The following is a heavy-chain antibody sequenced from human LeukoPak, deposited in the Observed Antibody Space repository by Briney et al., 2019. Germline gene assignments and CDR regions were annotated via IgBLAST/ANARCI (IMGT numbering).Heavy chain of an antibody. D-gene: IGHD4-17*01. J-gene: IGHJ4*02. CDR3: AKFAAVTTDYFDY. Sequence: GGSLRLSCAASGFTFSSYSMNWVRQAPGKGLEWVSSISSSSSYIYYADSVKGRFTISRDNSKNTLYLQMNSLRAEDTAVYYCAKFAAVTTDYFDYWGQGTLVTVSS. CDR1: GFTFSSYS. CDR2: ISSSSSYI. V-gene: IGHV3-21*04.